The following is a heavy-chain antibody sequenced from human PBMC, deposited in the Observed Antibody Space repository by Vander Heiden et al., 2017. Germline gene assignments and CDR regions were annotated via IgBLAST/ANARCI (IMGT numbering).Heavy chain of an antibody. CDR2: ISWNSGSI. J-gene: IGHJ6*02. CDR3: AKARAARGGMDV. CDR1: GFTFDDYA. V-gene: IGHV3-9*01. Sequence: EVQLVESGGGLVQPGRSLRLSCAASGFTFDDYAMHWVRQAPGKGLEWVSGISWNSGSIGYADSVKGRFTISRDNAKNSLYLQMNSLRAEDTALYYCAKARAARGGMDVWGQGTTVTVSS. D-gene: IGHD6-6*01.